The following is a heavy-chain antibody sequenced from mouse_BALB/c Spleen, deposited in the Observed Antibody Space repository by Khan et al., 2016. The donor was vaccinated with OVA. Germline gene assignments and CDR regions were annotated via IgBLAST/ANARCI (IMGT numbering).Heavy chain of an antibody. D-gene: IGHD2-4*01. V-gene: IGHV2-2*03. CDR2: IWSGGST. Sequence: QVRLQQSGPGLVQPSQSLSITCTVSGFSLNYYGVHWVRQSPGKGLEWLGVIWSGGSTDYNAPFISRLSISKDNSKSQVFFKMNSLQSNDTAIYYCARNYDYDEGLAYWGKGTLVTVSA. CDR3: ARNYDYDEGLAY. J-gene: IGHJ3*01. CDR1: GFSLNYYG.